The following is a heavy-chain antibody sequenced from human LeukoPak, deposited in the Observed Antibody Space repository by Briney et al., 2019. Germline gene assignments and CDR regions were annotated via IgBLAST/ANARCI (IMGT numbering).Heavy chain of an antibody. CDR2: ISGDGGSA. J-gene: IGHJ4*02. CDR3: VMGYFFDY. Sequence: GGSLRLSCAASGFTFSNYAMSWVRQAPGKRLEWVSTISGDGGSAYYAVSVKGRFTISRDNSKNTLYLQMNSLRAEDTAVYYAVMGYFFDYWGQGTLVTVSS. D-gene: IGHD2-8*01. V-gene: IGHV3-23*01. CDR1: GFTFSNYA.